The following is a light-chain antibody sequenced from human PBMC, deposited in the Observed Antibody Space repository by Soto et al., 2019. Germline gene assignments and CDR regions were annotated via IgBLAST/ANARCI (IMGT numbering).Light chain of an antibody. J-gene: IGLJ1*01. Sequence: QSVLTQPASVSGSPGQSITVSCTGTSSDVGGYKYVSWYQQHPGKAPKLMIYEVTNRPSGVSNRFSGSRSGNTASLTISGLRAEDEADYYCSSFTIRTTVVFGTGTKVTVL. CDR3: SSFTIRTTVV. CDR2: EVT. V-gene: IGLV2-14*01. CDR1: SSDVGGYKY.